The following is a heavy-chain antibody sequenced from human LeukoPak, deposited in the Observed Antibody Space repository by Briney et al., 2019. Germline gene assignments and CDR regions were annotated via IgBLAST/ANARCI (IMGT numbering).Heavy chain of an antibody. J-gene: IGHJ3*02. V-gene: IGHV3-23*01. CDR1: GITFSSYA. Sequence: GGSLRLSCAASGITFSSYAMSWVRQAPGKGLEWVSSITGSGGSIYYADSVKGRFTISRDNSKSTLYLQMNSLRAEDTAVYYCAKRTKSGWSTDAFDIWGQGTKVTVSS. D-gene: IGHD6-19*01. CDR2: ITGSGGSI. CDR3: AKRTKSGWSTDAFDI.